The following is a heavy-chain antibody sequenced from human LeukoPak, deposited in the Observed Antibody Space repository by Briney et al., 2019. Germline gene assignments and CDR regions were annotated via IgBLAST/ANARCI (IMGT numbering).Heavy chain of an antibody. CDR3: VRDLFRYFEWTKGHYDAFNI. J-gene: IGHJ3*02. Sequence: PGGSLRLSCAASGFTFSSYWMSWVRQAPGKGLEWVANIKQDGSEKYYVDSVKGRFTISRDNAKNSLYLQMNSLRAEDTAVYYCVRDLFRYFEWTKGHYDAFNIWGQGTLVTVSS. CDR1: GFTFSSYW. V-gene: IGHV3-7*01. CDR2: IKQDGSEK. D-gene: IGHD3-9*01.